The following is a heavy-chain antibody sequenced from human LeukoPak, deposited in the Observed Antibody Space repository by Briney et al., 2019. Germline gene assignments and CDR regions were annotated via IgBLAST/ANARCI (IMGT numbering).Heavy chain of an antibody. CDR2: IWYDGSNK. J-gene: IGHJ4*02. Sequence: GGSLRLSCAASGFTFSSYGMHWVRQAPGKGLEWVAVIWYDGSNKHYADSVKGRFTISRDNSKNTLYLQMNSLRAEDTAVYYCAREGLKYSSSWYSDYWGQGTLVTVSS. D-gene: IGHD6-13*01. CDR1: GFTFSSYG. V-gene: IGHV3-33*08. CDR3: AREGLKYSSSWYSDY.